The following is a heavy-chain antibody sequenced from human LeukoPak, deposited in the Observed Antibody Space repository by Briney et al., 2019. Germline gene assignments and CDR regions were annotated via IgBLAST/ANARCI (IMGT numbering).Heavy chain of an antibody. Sequence: GESLKISCKGSGYSFTSYWISWVRQMPGKGLEWMGRIDPSDSYTNYSPSFQGHVTISADKSISIAYLQWSSLKASDTAMYYCAREVKSTSCYEVRDWGQGTLVAVSS. CDR1: GYSFTSYW. J-gene: IGHJ4*02. CDR2: IDPSDSYT. D-gene: IGHD2-2*01. V-gene: IGHV5-10-1*01. CDR3: AREVKSTSCYEVRD.